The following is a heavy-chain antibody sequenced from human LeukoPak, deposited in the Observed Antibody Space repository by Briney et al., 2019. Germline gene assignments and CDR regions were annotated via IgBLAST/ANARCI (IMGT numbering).Heavy chain of an antibody. CDR3: VRKDDTTTYYFDY. CDR2: INHSGST. Sequence: PSETLSLTCAVYGGSFSGYYWSWIRQPPGKGLEWIGEINHSGSTNYNPSLKSRVTTSVDKSKNQFSLKLSSVTAADTAVYYCVRKDDTTTYYFDYWGQGTLVTVSS. V-gene: IGHV4-34*01. CDR1: GGSFSGYY. D-gene: IGHD1-26*01. J-gene: IGHJ4*02.